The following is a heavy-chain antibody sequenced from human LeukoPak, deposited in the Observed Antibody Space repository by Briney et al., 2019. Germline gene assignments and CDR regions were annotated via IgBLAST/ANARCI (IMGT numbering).Heavy chain of an antibody. D-gene: IGHD3-22*01. CDR3: AISPDSSGGGSDWYFDL. CDR1: GYTFTGYY. CDR2: INPNSGGT. Sequence: GASVKVSCKASGYTFTGYYMHWVRQAPGQGLEWMGWINPNSGGTNYAQKFQGRVTMTRDTSINTAYMELSRLRSDDTAVYYCAISPDSSGGGSDWYFDLWGRGTLVTVSS. J-gene: IGHJ2*01. V-gene: IGHV1-2*02.